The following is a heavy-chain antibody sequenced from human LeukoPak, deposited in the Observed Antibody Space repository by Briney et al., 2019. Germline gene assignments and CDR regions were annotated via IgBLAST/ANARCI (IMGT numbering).Heavy chain of an antibody. Sequence: SETLSLTCTVSGGSISSYYWNWIRQPPGKGLEWIGYIHYSGSTNYNPSLKSRVTISVDTSKNQFSLKLSSVTAADTAVYYCARDPLYGSSWGAFDIWGQGTMVTVAS. CDR2: IHYSGST. V-gene: IGHV4-59*01. D-gene: IGHD3-22*01. CDR1: GGSISSYY. J-gene: IGHJ3*02. CDR3: ARDPLYGSSWGAFDI.